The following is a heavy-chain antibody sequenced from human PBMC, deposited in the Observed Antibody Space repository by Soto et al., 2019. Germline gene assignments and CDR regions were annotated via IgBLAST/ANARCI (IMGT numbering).Heavy chain of an antibody. CDR2: ISGSGGST. V-gene: IGHV3-23*01. J-gene: IGHJ2*01. D-gene: IGHD4-17*01. Sequence: EVQLLESGGGLVHPGGYMSLYWVASGFTFRIYAMDWVRQAPGKGLEWVSVISGSGGSTYYADSVKGRFTISRDNSKNTLYLQMNSLRAEDTAVYYCARRTVGWYFDLWGRGTLVTVSS. CDR3: ARRTVGWYFDL. CDR1: GFTFRIYA.